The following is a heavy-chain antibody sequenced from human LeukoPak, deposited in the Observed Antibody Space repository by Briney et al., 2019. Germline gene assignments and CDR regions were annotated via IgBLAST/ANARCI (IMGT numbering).Heavy chain of an antibody. V-gene: IGHV3-23*01. J-gene: IGHJ4*02. Sequence: GGSLRLSCAASGFTFSRYAMSWVRQAPAKGLEWVSVISGSGENTHYADSVKGRFTISRDNSKNTLYLQMNSLRAEDTAVYYCARVLRGYSGYDSDFWRQGTLVTVSS. CDR2: ISGSGENT. D-gene: IGHD5-12*01. CDR3: ARVLRGYSGYDSDF. CDR1: GFTFSRYA.